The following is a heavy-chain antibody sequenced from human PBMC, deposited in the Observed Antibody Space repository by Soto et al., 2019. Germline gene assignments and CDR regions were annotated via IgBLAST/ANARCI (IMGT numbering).Heavy chain of an antibody. Sequence: QVQLQESGPGLVKPSQTLSLTCTVSGGSISSGGYYWSWIRQHPGKGLEWIGYIYYSGSTYYKPSLKSRVTISVDTSKNQFSLKLSSVTAADTAVYSCARGGCYNTAFDYWGQGTLVTVSS. V-gene: IGHV4-31*03. CDR3: ARGGCYNTAFDY. D-gene: IGHD2-15*01. CDR1: GGSISSGGYY. J-gene: IGHJ4*02. CDR2: IYYSGST.